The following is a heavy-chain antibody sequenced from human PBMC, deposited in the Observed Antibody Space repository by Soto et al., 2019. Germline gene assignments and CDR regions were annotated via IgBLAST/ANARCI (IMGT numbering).Heavy chain of an antibody. CDR3: ARAMITFGGRLYYFYGMDV. J-gene: IGHJ6*02. Sequence: QVQLVESGGGVVQPGRSLRLSCAASGFTFSSYAMHWVRQAPGKGLEWVAVISYDGSNKYYADSVKGRFTISRDNSKNTMYLQMNSLRAEDTAVYYCARAMITFGGRLYYFYGMDVWGQGTTVTVSS. D-gene: IGHD3-16*01. CDR1: GFTFSSYA. CDR2: ISYDGSNK. V-gene: IGHV3-30-3*01.